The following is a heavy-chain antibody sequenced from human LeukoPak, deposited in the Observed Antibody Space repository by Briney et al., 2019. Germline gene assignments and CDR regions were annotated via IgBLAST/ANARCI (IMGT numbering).Heavy chain of an antibody. CDR1: GFSFGSYP. D-gene: IGHD2-8*01. CDR2: ISDFVDNT. V-gene: IGHV3-23*01. Sequence: PGGSLGLSCAGSGFSFGSYPMSWVRQAPGKGLEWVSSISDFVDNTYYADSVKGRFTISRDNSEKSLYLQMSSLRVEDTAVYYCAKGKINHNGAFDAWGQGTRVTVSS. J-gene: IGHJ3*01. CDR3: AKGKINHNGAFDA.